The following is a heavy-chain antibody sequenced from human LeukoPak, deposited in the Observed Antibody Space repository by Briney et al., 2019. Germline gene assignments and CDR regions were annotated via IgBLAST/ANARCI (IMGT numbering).Heavy chain of an antibody. CDR1: GGSISSGGYY. CDR2: INHSGST. J-gene: IGHJ5*02. V-gene: IGHV4-31*03. D-gene: IGHD2-2*01. Sequence: SQTLSLTCTVSGGSISSGGYYWSWIRQHPGTGLEWIGEINHSGSTNYNPSLKSRVTISVDTSKNQFSLKLSSVTAADTAVYYCARGVLCGSTSCCVRVRNWFDPWGQGTLVTVSS. CDR3: ARGVLCGSTSCCVRVRNWFDP.